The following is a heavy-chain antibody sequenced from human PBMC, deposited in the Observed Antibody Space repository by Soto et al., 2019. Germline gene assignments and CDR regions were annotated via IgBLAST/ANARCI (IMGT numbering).Heavy chain of an antibody. J-gene: IGHJ6*02. CDR2: ISYDGSNK. V-gene: IGHV3-30*18. D-gene: IGHD3-10*01. CDR1: GFTFSSYG. CDR3: AKDLLWERSSYYYGMDV. Sequence: GGSLRLSCAASGFTFSSYGMHWVRQAPGKGLEWVAVISYDGSNKYYADSVKGRFTISRDNSKNTLYLQMNSLRAEDTAVYYCAKDLLWERSSYYYGMDVWGQGTSVTVSS.